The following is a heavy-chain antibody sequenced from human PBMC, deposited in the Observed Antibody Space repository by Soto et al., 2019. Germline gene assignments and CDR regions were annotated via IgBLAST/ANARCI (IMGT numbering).Heavy chain of an antibody. CDR1: GGSVSSGSYY. CDR2: IYYSGST. V-gene: IGHV4-61*01. CDR3: ARTMVGARAGYFDY. Sequence: SETLSLTCTVSGGSVSSGSYYWSWIRHPPGKGLEWIGYIYYSGSTNYNPSLKSRVTISVDTSKNQFSLKLSSVTAADTAVYYCARTMVGARAGYFDYWGRGTLVTVSS. J-gene: IGHJ4*02. D-gene: IGHD1-26*01.